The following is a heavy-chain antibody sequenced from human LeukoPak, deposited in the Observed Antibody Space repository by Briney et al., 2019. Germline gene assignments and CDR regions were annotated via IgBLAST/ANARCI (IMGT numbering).Heavy chain of an antibody. CDR3: ARGYCSSTSCYTPTTWFDP. D-gene: IGHD2-2*02. CDR2: ISAYNDNT. J-gene: IGHJ5*02. Sequence: ASVKVSCKASGYTFTNYGISWVRQAPGQGLEWMGWISAYNDNTNYAQKLQGRVTMTTDTSTSTAYMELRGLRSDDTAVYYCARGYCSSTSCYTPTTWFDPWGRGTLVTVSS. V-gene: IGHV1-18*01. CDR1: GYTFTNYG.